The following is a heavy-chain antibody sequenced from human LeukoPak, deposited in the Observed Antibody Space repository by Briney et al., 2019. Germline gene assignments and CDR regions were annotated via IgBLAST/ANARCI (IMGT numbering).Heavy chain of an antibody. J-gene: IGHJ6*02. CDR3: AREVATMGYYYGMDV. Sequence: GGSLRLSCVASGFTFNIYGMSSVRQAPGKGLEWVSSISSNSSYIYYTDSVKGRFTISRDNEKNSLYLQMKSLRAEDTAVYYCAREVATMGYYYGMDVWGQGATVTVSS. CDR2: ISSNSSYI. D-gene: IGHD5-12*01. V-gene: IGHV3-21*01. CDR1: GFTFNIYG.